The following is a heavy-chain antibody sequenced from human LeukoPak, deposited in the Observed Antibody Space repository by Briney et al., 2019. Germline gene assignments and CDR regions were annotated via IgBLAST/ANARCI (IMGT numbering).Heavy chain of an antibody. CDR3: ARGSSAPRWFPFDY. J-gene: IGHJ4*02. CDR1: GDSISHYY. CDR2: IFYSGST. Sequence: PSETLSLTCTVSGDSISHYYWSWIRQPPGKGLEWIGYIFYSGSTNYNPSLKSRVIISADTSRNQFSLKLNSLTAADTAVYYCARGSSAPRWFPFDYWGQGTLVTVSS. D-gene: IGHD4-23*01. V-gene: IGHV4-59*01.